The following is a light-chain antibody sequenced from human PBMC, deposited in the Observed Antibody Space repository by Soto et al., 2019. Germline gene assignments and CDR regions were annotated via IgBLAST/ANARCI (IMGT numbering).Light chain of an antibody. CDR3: QRYNSWLLIT. Sequence: EPVSMQSPGPQSACPGQSGTVSCRVSENIGNKLAWYQHNPGQAPRVLIYDTSTRAAGIPDRFSGSGSGTDFTLTIRTLQPEDFAVYYCQRYNSWLLITFGQGTRVEI. CDR1: ENIGNK. V-gene: IGKV3-15*01. J-gene: IGKJ5*01. CDR2: DTS.